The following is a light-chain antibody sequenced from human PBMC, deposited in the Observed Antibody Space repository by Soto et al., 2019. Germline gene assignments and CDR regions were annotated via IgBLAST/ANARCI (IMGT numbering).Light chain of an antibody. Sequence: QSVLAQPRSVSGSPGQSVTISCTGTSGDVGVYNYVSWYQQYPGKAPKIMIYDVSKRPSGVPDRFSDSKSDNTASLTISGLQAEDEADYYCCSYAGSYTFVFGIGTKVTVL. CDR1: SGDVGVYNY. CDR2: DVS. J-gene: IGLJ1*01. V-gene: IGLV2-11*01. CDR3: CSYAGSYTFV.